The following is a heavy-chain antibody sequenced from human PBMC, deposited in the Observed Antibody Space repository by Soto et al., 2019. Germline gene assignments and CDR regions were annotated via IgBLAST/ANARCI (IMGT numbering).Heavy chain of an antibody. Sequence: PGGSLRLSCAASGFTFSSYGMHWVRQAPGKGLEWVAVIWYDGSNKYYADSVKGRFTISRDNSKNTLYLQMNSLRAEDTAVYYCARDLDCSSTSCYVGPMDVWGKGTTVTVSS. CDR3: ARDLDCSSTSCYVGPMDV. V-gene: IGHV3-33*01. J-gene: IGHJ6*03. CDR2: IWYDGSNK. CDR1: GFTFSSYG. D-gene: IGHD2-2*01.